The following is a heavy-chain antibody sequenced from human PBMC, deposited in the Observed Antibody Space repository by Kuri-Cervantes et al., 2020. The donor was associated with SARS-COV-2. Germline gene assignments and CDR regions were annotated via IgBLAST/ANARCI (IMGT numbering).Heavy chain of an antibody. D-gene: IGHD3-10*01. CDR3: ARSIRGGSGTRQNYYYYMDV. CDR2: IIPILGIA. Sequence: SVKVSCKAPGGTFSSYTISWVRQAPGQGLEWMGRIIPILGIANYAQKFQGRVTITADKSTSTAYMELSSLRSEDTAVYYCARSIRGGSGTRQNYYYYMDVWGKGTTVTVSS. CDR1: GGTFSSYT. V-gene: IGHV1-69*02. J-gene: IGHJ6*03.